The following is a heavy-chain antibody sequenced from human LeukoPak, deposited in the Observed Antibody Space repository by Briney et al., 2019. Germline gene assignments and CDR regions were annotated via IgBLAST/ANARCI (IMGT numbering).Heavy chain of an antibody. D-gene: IGHD2-2*02. CDR3: ARGRVVPAAINVRVGYYYYGMDV. CDR2: IIPILGIA. V-gene: IGHV1-69*04. CDR1: GGTFSSYA. Sequence: SVKVSCKASGGTFSSYAISWVRQAPGQGLEWMGRIIPILGIANYAQKFQGRVTITADKSTSTAYMELSSLRSEDTAVYYCARGRVVPAAINVRVGYYYYGMDVWGQGTTVTVSS. J-gene: IGHJ6*02.